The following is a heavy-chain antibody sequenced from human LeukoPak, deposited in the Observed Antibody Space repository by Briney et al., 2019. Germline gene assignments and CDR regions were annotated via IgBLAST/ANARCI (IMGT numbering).Heavy chain of an antibody. Sequence: GGSLRLSCAASGFTVSSNYMSWVRQAPGKGLEWVSFIYSGGSTHYSDSVKGRFTISRDNSKNTLYLQMNSLRAEDTAVYYCARRAGAYSHPYDYWGQGTLVTVSS. CDR3: ARRAGAYSHPYDY. CDR1: GFTVSSNY. V-gene: IGHV3-53*01. J-gene: IGHJ4*02. CDR2: IYSGGST. D-gene: IGHD4/OR15-4a*01.